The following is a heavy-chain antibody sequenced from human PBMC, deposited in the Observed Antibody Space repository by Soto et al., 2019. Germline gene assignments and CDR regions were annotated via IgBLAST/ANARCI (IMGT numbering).Heavy chain of an antibody. J-gene: IGHJ5*02. V-gene: IGHV1-3*01. CDR3: ARDSPLRRFDP. CDR1: GYTFTSYA. Sequence: QVQLVQSGAEVKKPGASVKVSCKASGYTFTSYAMHWVRQAPGQRLEWMGWINAGNGNTKYPQKFQGRVTITRDTSASTAYMELSSLRSEDTAVYYCARDSPLRRFDPWGQGTLVTVSS. CDR2: INAGNGNT.